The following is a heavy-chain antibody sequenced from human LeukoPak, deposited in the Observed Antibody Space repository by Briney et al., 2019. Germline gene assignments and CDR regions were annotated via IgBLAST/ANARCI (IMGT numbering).Heavy chain of an antibody. CDR3: ARGTSGYPSFYFDL. J-gene: IGHJ2*01. Sequence: GGSLSLSCEASGLSLSDFGMNWVRQAPGKGLEWVSYISSTSSIRHFADSVKGRFTISRDNAKNSLYLQMNSLRDEDTAVYYCARGTSGYPSFYFDLWGHGTLVTVSS. V-gene: IGHV3-48*02. CDR1: GLSLSDFG. D-gene: IGHD3-22*01. CDR2: ISSTSSIR.